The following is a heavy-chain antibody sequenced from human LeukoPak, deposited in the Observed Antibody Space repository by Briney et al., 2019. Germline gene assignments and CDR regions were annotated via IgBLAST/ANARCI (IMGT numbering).Heavy chain of an antibody. D-gene: IGHD6-19*01. CDR1: GFTFSSYS. CDR3: ARGTYSSGWVEFSDFCF. V-gene: IGHV3-48*01. Sequence: GGSLRLSCAASGFTFSSYSMNWVRHAPGEGLEWVSYITSRSTTLYYADSVKGRFTVSRDNAKNSLYLQINSLRVEDTAVYYWARGTYSSGWVEFSDFCFWGQGTLVTVSS. CDR2: ITSRSTTL. J-gene: IGHJ4*02.